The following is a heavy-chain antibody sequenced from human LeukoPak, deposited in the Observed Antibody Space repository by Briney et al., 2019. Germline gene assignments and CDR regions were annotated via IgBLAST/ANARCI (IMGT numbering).Heavy chain of an antibody. J-gene: IGHJ4*02. Sequence: GGSLRLSCAASGFTFSSYGMHWVRQAPGKGLEWVAVIWYDGSNKYYADSVKGRFTISRDNPKNTLYLQMNSLRAEDTAVYYCARVLCGGDCYAGYFDYWGQGTLVTVSS. CDR3: ARVLCGGDCYAGYFDY. CDR2: IWYDGSNK. D-gene: IGHD2-21*02. CDR1: GFTFSSYG. V-gene: IGHV3-33*01.